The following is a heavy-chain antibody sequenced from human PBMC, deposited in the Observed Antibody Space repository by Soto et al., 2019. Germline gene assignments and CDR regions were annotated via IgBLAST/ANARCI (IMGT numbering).Heavy chain of an antibody. Sequence: LRLSCAASGFTFSSYSMNWVRQAPGKGLEWVSSISSSSSYIYYADSVKGRFTISRDNAKNSLYLQMNSLRAEDTAVYYCARDQYYDSSGYSGGDYYYYGMAVWGQGTTVTVSS. V-gene: IGHV3-21*01. D-gene: IGHD3-22*01. J-gene: IGHJ6*02. CDR3: ARDQYYDSSGYSGGDYYYYGMAV. CDR1: GFTFSSYS. CDR2: ISSSSSYI.